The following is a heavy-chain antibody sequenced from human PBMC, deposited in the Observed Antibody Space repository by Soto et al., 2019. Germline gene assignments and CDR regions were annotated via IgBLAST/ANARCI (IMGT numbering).Heavy chain of an antibody. Sequence: SVKVSCKASGGTFSSYAISWVRQAPGQGLEWMGGIIPIFGTANYAQKFQGRVTITAEKSTSTAYMGLSSLRSEDTAVYYCARGVFPRPEIVVVPAAHRNWFDPWGQGTLFTVSS. D-gene: IGHD2-2*01. CDR1: GGTFSSYA. CDR2: IIPIFGTA. CDR3: ARGVFPRPEIVVVPAAHRNWFDP. J-gene: IGHJ5*02. V-gene: IGHV1-69*06.